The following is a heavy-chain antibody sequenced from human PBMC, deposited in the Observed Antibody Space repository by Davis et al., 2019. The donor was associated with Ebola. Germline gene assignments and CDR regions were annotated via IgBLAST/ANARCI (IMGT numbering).Heavy chain of an antibody. CDR1: GFTFSSYG. CDR2: ISYDGSNK. J-gene: IGHJ5*02. CDR3: ARGIGGGAWFDP. V-gene: IGHV3-30*03. Sequence: GESLKISCAASGFTFSSYGMHWVRQAPGKGLEWVAVISYDGSNKYYADSVKGRFTISRDNSKNTLYLQMNSLRAEDTAVYYCARGIGGGAWFDPWGQGTLVTVSS. D-gene: IGHD3-10*01.